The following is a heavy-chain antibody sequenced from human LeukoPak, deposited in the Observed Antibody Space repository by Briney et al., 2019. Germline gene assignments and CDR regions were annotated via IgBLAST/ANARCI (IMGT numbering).Heavy chain of an antibody. J-gene: IGHJ3*02. D-gene: IGHD1/OR15-1a*01. CDR3: ARGYAGASDAFDI. V-gene: IGHV4-59*13. CDR1: GGSISSYY. Sequence: SETLSLTCTVSGGSISSYYWSCIRQPPGKGLEWIGYIYHSGYTRYNPSLKSRVTISVDTSKNQFSLRLSSVTAADTAVYYCARGYAGASDAFDIWGQGTMVTVSS. CDR2: IYHSGYT.